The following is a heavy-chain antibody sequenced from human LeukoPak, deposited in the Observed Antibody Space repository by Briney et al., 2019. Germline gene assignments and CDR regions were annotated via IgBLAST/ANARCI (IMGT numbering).Heavy chain of an antibody. CDR1: GFTFGDYA. Sequence: GGSLRLSCTASGFTFGDYAMSWVRQAPGKGLEWVGFIRSKAYGGTTEYAASVKGRFTISRDDSKSIAYLQMNSLKTEDTAVYYCTRDRTRYDLWSGYYKDWGQGTLVTVSS. J-gene: IGHJ4*02. CDR3: TRDRTRYDLWSGYYKD. V-gene: IGHV3-49*04. D-gene: IGHD3-3*01. CDR2: IRSKAYGGTT.